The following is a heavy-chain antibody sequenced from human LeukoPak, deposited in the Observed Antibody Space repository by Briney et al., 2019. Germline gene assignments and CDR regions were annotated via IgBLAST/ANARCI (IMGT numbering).Heavy chain of an antibody. Sequence: GASVKVSCKASGYTFTSYGISWVRQAPGQGLEWMGWISAYNGNTNYAHKFQGRATMTIDTSTTTAYMELRSLRSDDTAVYYCARDRGTAVFDYWGQGTLVTVSS. D-gene: IGHD3-10*01. J-gene: IGHJ4*02. CDR3: ARDRGTAVFDY. CDR2: ISAYNGNT. V-gene: IGHV1-18*01. CDR1: GYTFTSYG.